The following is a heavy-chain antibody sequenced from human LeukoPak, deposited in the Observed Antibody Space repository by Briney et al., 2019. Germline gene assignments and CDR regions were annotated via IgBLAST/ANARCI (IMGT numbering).Heavy chain of an antibody. V-gene: IGHV3-23*01. D-gene: IGHD2-21*01. J-gene: IGHJ3*02. CDR3: AREPTYCGGDCYWDAFDI. CDR2: ISGSGGST. Sequence: GGSLRLSCAASGFTFSSYAMSWVRQAPGKGLEWVSAISGSGGSTYYADSVKGRFTISRDNAKNSLYLQMNSLRAEDTAVYYCAREPTYCGGDCYWDAFDIWGQGTMVTVSS. CDR1: GFTFSSYA.